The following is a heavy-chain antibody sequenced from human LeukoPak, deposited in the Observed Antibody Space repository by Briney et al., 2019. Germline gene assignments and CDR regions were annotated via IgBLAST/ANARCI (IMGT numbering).Heavy chain of an antibody. J-gene: IGHJ4*02. Sequence: GGSLRLSCGVSGFTFSNEAMGWVRQLRGGGLEWVSTISPGGGTTYYAESMKGRFAISRDNSKSTLYLEMTSLRAEDTAVYYCAKYVVVGGYFDYWGQGTLVTVSS. CDR3: AKYVVVGGYFDY. D-gene: IGHD2-15*01. V-gene: IGHV3-23*01. CDR2: ISPGGGTT. CDR1: GFTFSNEA.